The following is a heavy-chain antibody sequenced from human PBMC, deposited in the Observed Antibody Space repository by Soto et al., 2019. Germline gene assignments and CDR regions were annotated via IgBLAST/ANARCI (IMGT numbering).Heavy chain of an antibody. D-gene: IGHD1-26*01. Sequence: EVQLLESGGDLVQPGGSLRLSCVASGFTFSSFALSWVRQAPGKGLEWVSGISGSGRTTYYADSVKGRFTISRDNSKNTLFLQMSRLRVADAAVYYCAKVGTWDEDYWGQGTLVTVSP. CDR1: GFTFSSFA. CDR2: ISGSGRTT. CDR3: AKVGTWDEDY. V-gene: IGHV3-23*01. J-gene: IGHJ4*02.